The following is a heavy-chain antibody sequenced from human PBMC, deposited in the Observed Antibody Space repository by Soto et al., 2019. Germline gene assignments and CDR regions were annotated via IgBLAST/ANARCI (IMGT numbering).Heavy chain of an antibody. CDR3: ARDERQFTGIAAAGRTTDY. J-gene: IGHJ4*02. Sequence: ASVKVSCKASGYTFTSYYMHWVRQAPGQGLEWMGIINPSGGSTSYAQKFQGRVTMTRDTSTSTVYMELSSLRSEDTAVYYCARDERQFTGIAAAGRTTDYWGQGTLVTVSS. CDR1: GYTFTSYY. D-gene: IGHD6-13*01. CDR2: INPSGGST. V-gene: IGHV1-46*01.